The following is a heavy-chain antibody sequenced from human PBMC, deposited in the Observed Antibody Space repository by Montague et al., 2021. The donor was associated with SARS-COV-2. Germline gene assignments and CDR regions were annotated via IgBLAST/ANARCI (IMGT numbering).Heavy chain of an antibody. CDR1: GDSVSSNSAA. CDR3: ARGLWFGELLSLYYYYGMDV. D-gene: IGHD3-10*01. J-gene: IGHJ6*02. Sequence: CAISGDSVSSNSAAWNWIRQSPSRGFEWLGRTYYRSKWYNDYAVSAKSRITINPDTSKNQFSLQLNSVTPEDTAVYYCARGLWFGELLSLYYYYGMDVWGQGTTVTVSS. CDR2: TYYRSKWYN. V-gene: IGHV6-1*01.